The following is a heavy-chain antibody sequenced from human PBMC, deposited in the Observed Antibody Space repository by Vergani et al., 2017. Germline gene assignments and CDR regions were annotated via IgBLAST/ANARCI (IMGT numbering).Heavy chain of an antibody. CDR2: ISSSSSYI. CDR3: ARDRYGGSSRWFDP. J-gene: IGHJ5*02. V-gene: IGHV3-21*01. Sequence: EVQLVESGGGLVKPGGSLRLSCAASGFTFSSYSMNWVRQAPGRGLEWVSSISSSSSYIYYADSVKGRFTISRDNAKNSLYLQMNSLRAEDTAVYYCARDRYGGSSRWFDPWGQGTLVTVSS. CDR1: GFTFSSYS. D-gene: IGHD4-23*01.